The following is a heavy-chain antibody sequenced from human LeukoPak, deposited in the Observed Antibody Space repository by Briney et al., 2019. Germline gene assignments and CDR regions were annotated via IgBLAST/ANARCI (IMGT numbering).Heavy chain of an antibody. CDR2: IHPRSGET. CDR1: GYSFTAFY. Sequence: ASVKVSCRASGYSFTAFYIHWVRQAPGQGLEWMGWIHPRSGETNYAYKFRGRVTMTRDTSISTTYMDLGSLGSDDTAVYYCARDGEYGTGSYYRGCFDYWGQGTLVTVSS. J-gene: IGHJ4*02. CDR3: ARDGEYGTGSYYRGCFDY. D-gene: IGHD3-10*01. V-gene: IGHV1-2*02.